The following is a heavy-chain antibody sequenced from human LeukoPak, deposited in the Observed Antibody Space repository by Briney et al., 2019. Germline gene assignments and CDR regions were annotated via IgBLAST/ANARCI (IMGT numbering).Heavy chain of an antibody. CDR2: ISVSGGGT. V-gene: IGHV3-23*01. CDR1: GFTFSTYA. CDR3: YGSGSYYNDLDY. J-gene: IGHJ4*02. D-gene: IGHD3-10*01. Sequence: GGSLRLSCVASGFTFSTYAMTWVRQAPGKGLEWVSSISVSGGGTYYADSVRGRFTISRDNSKNTLYLQMNSLRAEDTAVYYCYGSGSYYNDLDYWGQGTLVTVSS.